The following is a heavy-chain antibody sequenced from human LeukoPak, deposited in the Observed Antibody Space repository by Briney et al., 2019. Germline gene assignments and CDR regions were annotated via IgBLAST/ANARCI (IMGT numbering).Heavy chain of an antibody. CDR1: GFTFSSYS. CDR3: ARGDYGSGSYFDY. CDR2: ISSSSSYI. J-gene: IGHJ4*02. V-gene: IGHV3-21*01. Sequence: GGSLRLSGAASGFTFSSYSMNWFRQAPGKGLEGVSSISSSSSYIYYADSVKGRFTISRDNAKNSLYLQMNSLRAEDTAVYYCARGDYGSGSYFDYWGQGTLVTVSS. D-gene: IGHD3-10*01.